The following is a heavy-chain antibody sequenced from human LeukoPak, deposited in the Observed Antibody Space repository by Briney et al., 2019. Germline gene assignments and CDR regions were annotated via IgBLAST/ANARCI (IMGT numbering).Heavy chain of an antibody. Sequence: PGGSLRLSCAASGFTFSSYAMSWVRQAPGKGLEWVSAISGSGGSTYYADSVKGRFTISRDNSKNTLYLQMNSLRAEDTAVYYCAKNPGYSSGWYYRHWGQGTLVTVSS. CDR2: ISGSGGST. D-gene: IGHD6-19*01. CDR3: AKNPGYSSGWYYRH. V-gene: IGHV3-23*01. CDR1: GFTFSSYA. J-gene: IGHJ4*02.